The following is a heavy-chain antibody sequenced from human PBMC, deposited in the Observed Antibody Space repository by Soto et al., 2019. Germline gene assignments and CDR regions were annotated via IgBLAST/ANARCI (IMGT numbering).Heavy chain of an antibody. J-gene: IGHJ4*02. D-gene: IGHD5-12*01. CDR2: IYHSGST. V-gene: IGHV4-30-2*01. CDR1: GDSIRSGGYS. CDR3: VRHAQWIIRAY. Sequence: SDTLSLTCALSGDSIRSGGYSWRWIRQPPGKGLEWIGYIYHSGSTYYNPSLKSRVTISVDRSKNQFSLKLSSVTAADTAVYYCVRHAQWIIRAYWGQGSLVTVS.